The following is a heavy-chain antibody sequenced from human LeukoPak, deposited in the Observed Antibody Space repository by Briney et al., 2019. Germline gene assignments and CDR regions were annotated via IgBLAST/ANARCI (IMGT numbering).Heavy chain of an antibody. CDR2: IYSGGST. J-gene: IGHJ4*02. Sequence: SETLSLTCTVSGGSISSYYWSWIRQPAGKGLEWIGRIYSGGSTNYNPSLKSRVTMSVDSSNNQFSLKLSSVTAADTAMFFCARVTYRSSSPFFNFWGQGTLVTVSS. CDR3: ARVTYRSSSPFFNF. V-gene: IGHV4-4*07. CDR1: GGSISSYY. D-gene: IGHD6-6*01.